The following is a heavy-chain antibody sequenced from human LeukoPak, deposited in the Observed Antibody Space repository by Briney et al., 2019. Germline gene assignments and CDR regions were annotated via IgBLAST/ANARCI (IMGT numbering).Heavy chain of an antibody. CDR3: ARIGYSSSSLDY. CDR2: IKQDGSEK. J-gene: IGHJ4*02. Sequence: GGSLRLSCAASGFPFSQYWMTWVRQAPGKGLEWVANIKQDGSEKYFVDSVKGRFTMSRDNAKNSVSLQMDSLRVEDTAVYYCARIGYSSSSLDYWGQGTLVTVSS. V-gene: IGHV3-7*03. D-gene: IGHD6-6*01. CDR1: GFPFSQYW.